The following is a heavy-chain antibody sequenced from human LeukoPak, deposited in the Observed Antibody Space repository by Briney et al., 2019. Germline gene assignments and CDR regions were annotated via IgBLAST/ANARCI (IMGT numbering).Heavy chain of an antibody. Sequence: ASVKVSCKASGYTFNNYYMYWVRQAPGQGLEWMGKINPSGGGTSYAQKFQGRVTMTRDTFTRTVYMEVSSLKPEDTAVYYCARQGAYSSAIGMGYWGQGTLVTVSS. D-gene: IGHD6-19*01. CDR2: INPSGGGT. CDR1: GYTFNNYY. J-gene: IGHJ4*02. V-gene: IGHV1-46*02. CDR3: ARQGAYSSAIGMGY.